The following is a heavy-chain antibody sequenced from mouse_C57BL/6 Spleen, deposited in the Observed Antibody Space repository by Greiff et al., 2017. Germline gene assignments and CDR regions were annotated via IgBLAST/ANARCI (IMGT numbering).Heavy chain of an antibody. CDR3: ARGRDYGYFDY. V-gene: IGHV5-16*01. Sequence: EVKLMESEGGLVQPGSSMKLSCTASGFTFSDYYMAWVRQVPEKGLEWVANINYDGSSTYYLDSLKSRFIISRDNAKNILYLQMSSLKSEDTATYYCARGRDYGYFDYWGQGTTLTVSS. J-gene: IGHJ2*01. CDR1: GFTFSDYY. CDR2: INYDGSST. D-gene: IGHD2-4*01.